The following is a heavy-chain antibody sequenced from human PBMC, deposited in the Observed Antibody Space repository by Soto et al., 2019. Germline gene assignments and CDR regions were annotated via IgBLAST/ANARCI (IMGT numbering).Heavy chain of an antibody. CDR3: AGRDYYDSSGYYTDAFDI. J-gene: IGHJ3*02. D-gene: IGHD3-22*01. Sequence: GGSLRLSCAASGFTFSSYSMNWVRQAPGKGLEWVSYISSSSTIYYADSVKGRFTISRDNAKNSLYLQMNSLRDEDTAVYYCAGRDYYDSSGYYTDAFDIWGQGTMVTVSS. CDR2: ISSSSTI. V-gene: IGHV3-48*02. CDR1: GFTFSSYS.